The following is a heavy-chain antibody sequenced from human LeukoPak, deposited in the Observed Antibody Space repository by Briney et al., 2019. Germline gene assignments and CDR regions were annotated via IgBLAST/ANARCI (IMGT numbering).Heavy chain of an antibody. J-gene: IGHJ4*02. D-gene: IGHD3/OR15-3a*01. V-gene: IGHV4-38-2*01. CDR3: ARKDWPNFDY. Sequence: SETLSLTCAVSGYSISSGYYWGWIRQPPGKGLEWIGSIYHSGSTYYNPSLKSRVTMSLDTSKSQFSLNLSSVTAADTAIYYCARKDWPNFDYWGQGTLVTVSS. CDR2: IYHSGST. CDR1: GYSISSGYY.